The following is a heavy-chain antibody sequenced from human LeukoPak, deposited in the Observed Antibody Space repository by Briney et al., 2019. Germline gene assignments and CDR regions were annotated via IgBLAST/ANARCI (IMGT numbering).Heavy chain of an antibody. Sequence: ASVKVSCKASGYTFTGYYMHWVRQAPGQGLEWMGWINPNSGGTNYAQEFQGRVTMTRDTSISTAYMELSRLRSDDTAVYYCARDSSGYSKDAFDIWGQGTMVTVSS. CDR2: INPNSGGT. CDR3: ARDSSGYSKDAFDI. V-gene: IGHV1-2*02. D-gene: IGHD3-22*01. J-gene: IGHJ3*02. CDR1: GYTFTGYY.